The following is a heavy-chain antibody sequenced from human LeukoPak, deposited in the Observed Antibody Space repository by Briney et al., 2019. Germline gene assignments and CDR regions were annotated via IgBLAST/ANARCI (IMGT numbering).Heavy chain of an antibody. CDR2: ISAYNGNT. V-gene: IGHV1-18*01. CDR3: ARDVGGAVTTGGGY. Sequence: ASVKVSCKASGYTFNSYAISWVRQAPGQGLEWMGWISAYNGNTNYAQKLQGRDTMTTDTSTSTAYMELRSLRSDDTAVYYCARDVGGAVTTGGGYWGQGTLVTVSS. J-gene: IGHJ4*02. CDR1: GYTFNSYA. D-gene: IGHD4-17*01.